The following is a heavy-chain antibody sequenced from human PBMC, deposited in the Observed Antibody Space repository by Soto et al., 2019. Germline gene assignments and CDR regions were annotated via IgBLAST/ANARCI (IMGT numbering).Heavy chain of an antibody. V-gene: IGHV3-23*01. D-gene: IGHD4-4*01. CDR2: ISASGSNT. Sequence: GGSLRLSCAASGFTFSSYAMSWVRQAPGKGLEWVSAISASGSNTYYADSVKGRFTISRDNSKNTLYLQMNSLRAEDTAVYYCAKRFPVTATLYYFDYWGQGTLVTVSS. CDR3: AKRFPVTATLYYFDY. J-gene: IGHJ4*02. CDR1: GFTFSSYA.